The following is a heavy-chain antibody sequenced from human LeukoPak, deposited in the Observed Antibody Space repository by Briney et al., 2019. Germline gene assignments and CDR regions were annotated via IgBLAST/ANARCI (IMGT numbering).Heavy chain of an antibody. Sequence: SETLSLTCTVSGGSISSYYWSWIRQPPGKGLEWIGYIYYSGSTNYNPSLKSRVTISVDTSKNQFSLKLSSVTAADTAVYYCARDRGGGLFDYWGQGTLVTVSS. V-gene: IGHV4-59*01. CDR3: ARDRGGGLFDY. J-gene: IGHJ4*02. D-gene: IGHD6-19*01. CDR2: IYYSGST. CDR1: GGSISSYY.